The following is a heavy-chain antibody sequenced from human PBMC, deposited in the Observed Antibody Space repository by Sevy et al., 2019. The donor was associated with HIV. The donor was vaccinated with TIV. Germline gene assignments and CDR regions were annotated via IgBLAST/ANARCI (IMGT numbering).Heavy chain of an antibody. CDR1: GFTFSSYG. CDR3: AKDTESYDVWSGIEY. D-gene: IGHD3-3*01. J-gene: IGHJ4*01. CDR2: ISYDGSNE. Sequence: EGSLRLSCAASGFTFSSYGMHWVHQAPGKVLEWVAVISYDGSNEYYRDSVKGRFTISRDNSKNTLYLQMNSLRAEDAAVYYCAKDTESYDVWSGIEYWGQEPWSPSPQ. V-gene: IGHV3-30*18.